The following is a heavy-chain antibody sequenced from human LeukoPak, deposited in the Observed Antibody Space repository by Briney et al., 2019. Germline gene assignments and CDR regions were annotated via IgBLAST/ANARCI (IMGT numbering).Heavy chain of an antibody. D-gene: IGHD2-15*01. CDR2: ISWHSGSM. CDR3: ARLVGYCSGGSCRRGGNWFDP. CDR1: GFTFDDYA. J-gene: IGHJ5*02. Sequence: PGGSLRLSCTASGFTFDDYAMHWVRHAPGKGLEWVSGISWHSGSMGYADSVKGRFTISRDNAKNSLYLQMNSLRAEDTAVYYCARLVGYCSGGSCRRGGNWFDPWGQGTLVTVSS. V-gene: IGHV3-9*01.